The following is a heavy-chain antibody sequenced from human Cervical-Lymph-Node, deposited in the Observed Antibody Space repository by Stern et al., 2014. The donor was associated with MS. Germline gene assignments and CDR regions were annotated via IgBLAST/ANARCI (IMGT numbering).Heavy chain of an antibody. CDR2: IYPGNSDT. D-gene: IGHD1-14*01. Sequence: VQLVQSGAEVKKPGESLKISCKGSEYNFNTHWIAWVRQMPGKGLEWLGNIYPGNSDTRYNPSLQGQVSFPADKSITTAYLHFSSLKASDSAMYFCARHGGPNWNHEAHNWFDPWGQGTLVTVSS. V-gene: IGHV5-51*03. CDR3: ARHGGPNWNHEAHNWFDP. J-gene: IGHJ5*02. CDR1: EYNFNTHW.